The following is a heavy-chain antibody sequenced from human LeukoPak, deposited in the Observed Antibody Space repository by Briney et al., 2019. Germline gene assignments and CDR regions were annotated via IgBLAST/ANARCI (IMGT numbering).Heavy chain of an antibody. Sequence: SQTLSLTCAVSGGSISSGGYSWSWIRQPPGKGLEWIGYIYHSGSTCYNPSLKSRVTISVDRSKNQFSLKLSSVTAADTAVYYCARDLGGESDYWGQGTLVTVSS. CDR1: GGSISSGGYS. V-gene: IGHV4-30-2*01. J-gene: IGHJ4*02. D-gene: IGHD3-16*01. CDR3: ARDLGGESDY. CDR2: IYHSGST.